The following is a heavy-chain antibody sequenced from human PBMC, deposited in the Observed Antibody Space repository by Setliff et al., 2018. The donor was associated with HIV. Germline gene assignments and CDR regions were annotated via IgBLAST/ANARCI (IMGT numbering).Heavy chain of an antibody. V-gene: IGHV4-34*01. CDR3: ARQGAVTGHSFDY. Sequence: PSETLSLTCSVSGDSITRGSYWSWIRQPPGKGLEWIGEINHSGSTNYNPSLKSRVTISVDTSKNQFSLKLSSVTAADTAVYYCARQGAVTGHSFDYWGQGALVTVSS. D-gene: IGHD6-19*01. CDR1: GDSITRGSY. J-gene: IGHJ4*02. CDR2: INHSGST.